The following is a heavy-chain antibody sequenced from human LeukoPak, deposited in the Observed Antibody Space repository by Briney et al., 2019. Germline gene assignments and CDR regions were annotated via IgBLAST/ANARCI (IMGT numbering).Heavy chain of an antibody. D-gene: IGHD1-26*01. CDR2: MLPNSGYT. V-gene: IGHV1-8*01. J-gene: IGHJ4*02. CDR3: ARGLGAPSTDFDH. Sequence: ASVKVSCKASGYTLTHYDINWVRQATGQGLEWMGWMLPNSGYTGYAQKFQGRVTMTRNTATNTAYMELSSLTSDDTAIYYCARGLGAPSTDFDHWGQGTLVTVSS. CDR1: GYTLTHYD.